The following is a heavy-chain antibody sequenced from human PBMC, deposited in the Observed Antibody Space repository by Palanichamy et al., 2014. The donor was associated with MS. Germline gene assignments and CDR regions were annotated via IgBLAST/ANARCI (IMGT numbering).Heavy chain of an antibody. CDR3: ARGRNYDRSGYYLYY. CDR1: GGTFNSYA. J-gene: IGHJ4*02. CDR2: IIPMFDTP. Sequence: QVQLVQSGAEVKKPGSSVKVSCKASGGTFNSYAISWVRQAPGQGLEWMGGIIPMFDTPNYAQKFQGRVTITADESTSTAYMELDSLRSEDTAVYYCARGRNYDRSGYYLYYWGQGTLVTVSS. D-gene: IGHD3-22*01. V-gene: IGHV1-69*01.